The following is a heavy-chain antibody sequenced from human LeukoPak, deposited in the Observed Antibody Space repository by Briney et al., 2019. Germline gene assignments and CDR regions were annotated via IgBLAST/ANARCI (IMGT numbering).Heavy chain of an antibody. V-gene: IGHV3-53*01. CDR1: GFTVSSNY. CDR3: ARESGVAPAVAFDI. CDR2: IYSGGST. Sequence: AGGSLRLSCAASGFTVSSNYMSWVRQAPGKGLEWVSVIYSGGSTYYADSVKGRFTISRDNSKNTLYLQMNSLRAEDTAVYYCARESGVAPAVAFDIWGQGTMVTVSS. J-gene: IGHJ3*02. D-gene: IGHD3-3*01.